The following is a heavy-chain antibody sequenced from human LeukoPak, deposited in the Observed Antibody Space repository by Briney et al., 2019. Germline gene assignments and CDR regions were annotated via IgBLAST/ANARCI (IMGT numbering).Heavy chain of an antibody. CDR1: GFTISSNY. Sequence: GGSLRLSCAASGFTISSNYMSWVRQAPGKGLEWVSLVYGGASTNYADSVKGRFTISRDNSKNTLYLQMNSLRAEDTAVYYCASGLELDYWGQGTLVTVSS. CDR3: ASGLELDY. J-gene: IGHJ4*02. V-gene: IGHV3-53*01. CDR2: VYGGAST.